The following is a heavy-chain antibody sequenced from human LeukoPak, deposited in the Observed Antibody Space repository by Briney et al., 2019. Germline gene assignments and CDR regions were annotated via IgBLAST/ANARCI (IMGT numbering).Heavy chain of an antibody. CDR1: GFTFSDYY. J-gene: IGHJ4*02. D-gene: IGHD6-19*01. CDR2: ISGSGGST. V-gene: IGHV3-23*01. Sequence: GGSLRLSCAASGFTFSDYYMSWIRQAPGKGLEWVSAISGSGGSTYYADSVKGRFTISRDNSKNTLYLQINGLRAEDTAVYYCAKDHLPGIVVADRDYWGQGTLVTVSS. CDR3: AKDHLPGIVVADRDY.